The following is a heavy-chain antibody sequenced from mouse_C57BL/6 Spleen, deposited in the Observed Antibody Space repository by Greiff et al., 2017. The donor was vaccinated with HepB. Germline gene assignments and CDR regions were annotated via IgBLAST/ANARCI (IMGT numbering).Heavy chain of an antibody. CDR1: GFNIKDDY. CDR2: IDPENGDT. CDR3: TTGYFTTVVAPFAY. V-gene: IGHV14-4*01. J-gene: IGHJ3*01. D-gene: IGHD1-1*01. Sequence: VQLQQSGAELVRPGASVKLSCTASGFNIKDDYMHWVKQRPEQGLEWIGWIDPENGDTEYASKFQGKATITADTSSNTAYLQLSSLTSEDTAVYYCTTGYFTTVVAPFAYWGQGTLVTVSA.